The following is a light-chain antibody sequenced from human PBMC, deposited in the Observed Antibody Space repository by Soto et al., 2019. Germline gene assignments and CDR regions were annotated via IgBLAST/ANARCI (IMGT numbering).Light chain of an antibody. CDR1: SSDVGTYNY. CDR3: CSYAGSYINYV. J-gene: IGLJ1*01. CDR2: DVS. Sequence: LTHPRSVSGSPGQSVTISCAGTSSDVGTYNYVSWYQQHPGKAPKLVISDVSRRPSGVPDRFSGSKSGNTASLTISGLQAEDEADYYCCSYAGSYINYVFGTGTKVTVL. V-gene: IGLV2-11*01.